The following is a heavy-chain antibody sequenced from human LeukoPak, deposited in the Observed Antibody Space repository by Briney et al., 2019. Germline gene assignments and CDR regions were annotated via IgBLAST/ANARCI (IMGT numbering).Heavy chain of an antibody. CDR2: ISWNSGSI. J-gene: IGHJ4*02. D-gene: IGHD1-26*01. CDR1: GVTFDDYA. V-gene: IGHV3-9*01. Sequence: GGSLRLSCAASGVTFDDYAMHGVRQAPGKGVEWVSGISWNSGSIVYADSVKGRFTISRDNAKNSLYLQINSLRAEDTALYYCAKANSGSFSSSFDYWGQGTLVTVSS. CDR3: AKANSGSFSSSFDY.